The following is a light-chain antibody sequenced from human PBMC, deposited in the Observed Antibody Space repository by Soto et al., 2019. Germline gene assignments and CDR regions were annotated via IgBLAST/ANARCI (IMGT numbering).Light chain of an antibody. CDR2: EDS. Sequence: QSALTQPASVSGSPGQSITISCTGSNSDVGSYNLVSWYQQSPGKAPKLIIYEDSQRPSGISTRFSGSKSGNTASLTISGLQAEDEADYYCCSYVGNPPYIFGTGTKVTVL. V-gene: IGLV2-23*01. CDR1: NSDVGSYNL. CDR3: CSYVGNPPYI. J-gene: IGLJ1*01.